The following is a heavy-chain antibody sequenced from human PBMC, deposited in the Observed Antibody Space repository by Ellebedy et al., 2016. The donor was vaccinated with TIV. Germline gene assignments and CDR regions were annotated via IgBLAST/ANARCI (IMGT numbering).Heavy chain of an antibody. D-gene: IGHD6-13*01. CDR2: ISYSGST. Sequence: MPSETLSLTCTVSGGSISSYYWSWIRQPPGKGLEWIGYISYSGSTNYNPSLTSRVTISVDTSKNQFSLRLNSVTAADTAVYYCARVVWQQPVSYAFDIWGQGTMVTVSS. CDR3: ARVVWQQPVSYAFDI. V-gene: IGHV4-59*01. CDR1: GGSISSYY. J-gene: IGHJ3*02.